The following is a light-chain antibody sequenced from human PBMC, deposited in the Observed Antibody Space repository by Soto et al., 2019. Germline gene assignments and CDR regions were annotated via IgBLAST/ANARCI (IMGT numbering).Light chain of an antibody. J-gene: IGKJ1*01. V-gene: IGKV3-20*01. Sequence: ETVLTQSPGTLSLSPGERLTLSCRASQSVYSNYLAWYQQKPGQAPRLLIYGASSRATGIPDRFSGSGSGTDFTLTISRLEPEDFAVYYCQQYSSSTAFGQGTKVDIK. CDR3: QQYSSSTA. CDR1: QSVYSNY. CDR2: GAS.